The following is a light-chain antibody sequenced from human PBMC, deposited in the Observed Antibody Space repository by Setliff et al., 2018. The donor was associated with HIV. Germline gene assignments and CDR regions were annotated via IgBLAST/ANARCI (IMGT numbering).Light chain of an antibody. CDR2: STN. Sequence: QSVLTQPASVSGPPGQSITISCTGSSSDVGYYVYWYQQLPGTAPKLLIFSTNERPSGVPDRFSGTKSGASASLVISGLRSEDEADYYCASWDDSLSVVAFGGGTKVTVL. J-gene: IGLJ2*01. CDR1: SSDVGYY. CDR3: ASWDDSLSVVA. V-gene: IGLV1-47*01.